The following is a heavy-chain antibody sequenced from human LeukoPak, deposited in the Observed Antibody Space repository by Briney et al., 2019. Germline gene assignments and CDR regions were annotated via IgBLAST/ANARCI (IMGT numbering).Heavy chain of an antibody. Sequence: MPSETLSLTCAVSGGSISSAGYSWSWIRQPPGKGLEWIGYIYYSGSTNYNPSLKSRVTISVDTSKNQFSLKLSSVTAADTAVYYCARGRIQLWLYCGGDCYSGNWFDPWGQGTLVTVSS. D-gene: IGHD2-21*02. V-gene: IGHV4-30-2*01. CDR3: ARGRIQLWLYCGGDCYSGNWFDP. CDR1: GGSISSAGYS. J-gene: IGHJ5*02. CDR2: IYYSGST.